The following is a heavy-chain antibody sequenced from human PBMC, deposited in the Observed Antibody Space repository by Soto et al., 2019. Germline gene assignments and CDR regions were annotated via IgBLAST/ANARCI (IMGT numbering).Heavy chain of an antibody. J-gene: IGHJ4*02. CDR3: THTMLYCTGGSCTTWFDY. CDR2: IYWDDDK. CDR1: GFSLSTSGVG. Sequence: QITLKESGPTLVKPTQTLTPTCTFSGFSLSTSGVGVGWIRQPAGKALEWLALIYWDDDKRYSPSLNSRLTITKDTSKNQVVLTMTNMDPVDTATYYCTHTMLYCTGGSCTTWFDYWGQGTLVTVSS. D-gene: IGHD2-15*01. V-gene: IGHV2-5*02.